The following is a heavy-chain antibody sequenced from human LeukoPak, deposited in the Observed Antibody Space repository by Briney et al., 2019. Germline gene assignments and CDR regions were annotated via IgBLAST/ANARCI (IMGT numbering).Heavy chain of an antibody. J-gene: IGHJ4*02. Sequence: GGSLRLSCTASGFTFGDYAMSWFRQAPGKGLEWVGFIRSKAYGGTTEYAASVKGRFTISRDDSKSIAYLQMNSLRAEDTAVYYCARDPNIAAAAYYFDYWGQGTLVTVSS. CDR2: IRSKAYGGTT. V-gene: IGHV3-49*03. CDR3: ARDPNIAAAAYYFDY. D-gene: IGHD6-13*01. CDR1: GFTFGDYA.